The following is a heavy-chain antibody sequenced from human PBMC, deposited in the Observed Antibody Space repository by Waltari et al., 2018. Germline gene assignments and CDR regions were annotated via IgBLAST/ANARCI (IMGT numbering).Heavy chain of an antibody. J-gene: IGHJ6*02. D-gene: IGHD4-17*01. CDR2: IYYSGST. CDR3: ARDMDGDYDMDV. CDR1: GGSISSYY. Sequence: QVQLQESGPGLVKPSETLSLTCTVSGGSISSYYWSWIRQPPGKGLEWIGYIYYSGSTKYKPSLKSRVTISVDTSKNQFSLKLSSVIAADTAVYYCARDMDGDYDMDVWGQGTTVTVSS. V-gene: IGHV4-59*01.